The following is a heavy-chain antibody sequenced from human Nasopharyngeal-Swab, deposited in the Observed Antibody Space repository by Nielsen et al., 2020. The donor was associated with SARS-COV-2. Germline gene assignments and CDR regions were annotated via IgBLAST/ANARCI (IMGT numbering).Heavy chain of an antibody. D-gene: IGHD6-13*01. CDR2: IYPGDSDT. CDR3: ARDSEYSSSLGY. J-gene: IGHJ4*02. V-gene: IGHV5-51*01. Sequence: GGSRRLSCKASGYSFTSYWIVWLRQLPGKGPEAMGIIYPGDSDTRYSPTFQGQVTISADKSISTAYLQWRSLTASDSAMYFCARDSEYSSSLGYWGQGTLVTVSS. CDR1: GYSFTSYW.